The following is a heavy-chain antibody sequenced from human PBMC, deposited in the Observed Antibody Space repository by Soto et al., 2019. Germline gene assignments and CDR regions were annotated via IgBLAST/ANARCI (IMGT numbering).Heavy chain of an antibody. CDR1: GFTFSSYW. J-gene: IGHJ3*02. CDR3: ARDSGYYYYDREAFDI. D-gene: IGHD3-22*01. Sequence: EVQLVESGGGLVQPRGSLRLSCAASGFTFSSYWMSWVRQAPGKGLEWVANIKRDGSEKYYVDSVKGRFTISRDNAKNSLYLQMNSLRAEDTAVYYCARDSGYYYYDREAFDIWGQGTMVTVSS. V-gene: IGHV3-7*01. CDR2: IKRDGSEK.